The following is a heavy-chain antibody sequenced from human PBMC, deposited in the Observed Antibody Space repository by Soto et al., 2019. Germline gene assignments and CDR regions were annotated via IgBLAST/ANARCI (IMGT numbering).Heavy chain of an antibody. CDR3: ARVVEQLLLFGSRDAFDI. Sequence: QVQLQQWGAGLLKPSETLSLSCAVYGGSFSGYYWSWIRQPPGKGLEWIGEINHSGSTNYNPSLKSRVTISVDTSKNQFSLKLSSVTAADTAVYYCARVVEQLLLFGSRDAFDIWGQGTRVTVSS. D-gene: IGHD2-2*01. CDR2: INHSGST. V-gene: IGHV4-34*01. CDR1: GGSFSGYY. J-gene: IGHJ3*02.